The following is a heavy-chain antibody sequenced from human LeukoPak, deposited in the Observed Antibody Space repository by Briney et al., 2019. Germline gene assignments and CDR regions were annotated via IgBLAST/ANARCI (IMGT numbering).Heavy chain of an antibody. CDR1: GFTFSSYG. J-gene: IGHJ4*02. Sequence: PGRSLRLSCAASGFTFSSYGMHWVRQAPGKGLEWVAVIWYDGSSKYYADSVKGRFTISRDNSKNTLYLQMNSLRAEDTAVYYCARDMYDSSGYYFDCWGQGTLVTASS. V-gene: IGHV3-33*01. D-gene: IGHD3-22*01. CDR3: ARDMYDSSGYYFDC. CDR2: IWYDGSSK.